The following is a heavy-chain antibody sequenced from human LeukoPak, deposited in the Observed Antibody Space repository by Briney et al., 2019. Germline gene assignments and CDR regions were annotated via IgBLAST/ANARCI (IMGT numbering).Heavy chain of an antibody. V-gene: IGHV1-18*01. J-gene: IGHJ6*03. D-gene: IGHD6-13*01. Sequence: GASVKVSCKASGGTFSSYAISWVRQAPGQGLEWMGWISAYNGNTNYAQKLQGRVTMTTGTSTSTAYMELRSLRSDDTAVYYCARDLYPGVYSSSWYDYYYYMDVWGKGTTVTVSS. CDR1: GGTFSSYA. CDR2: ISAYNGNT. CDR3: ARDLYPGVYSSSWYDYYYYMDV.